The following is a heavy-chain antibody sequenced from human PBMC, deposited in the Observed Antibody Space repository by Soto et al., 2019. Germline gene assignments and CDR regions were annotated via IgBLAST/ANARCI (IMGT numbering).Heavy chain of an antibody. CDR2: ISHSGTST. Sequence: EVQLLESGGGLVQPGGSLRLSCAASGVTFSNFAMNWVRQAPGKGLEWVSGISHSGTSTYYADSVKGRFTISRDNSKNPLYLQMNSLIAEDTAVYYCAKGSWVHHGSEGGNWLDPWGQGTLVTVSS. CDR3: AKGSWVHHGSEGGNWLDP. V-gene: IGHV3-23*01. J-gene: IGHJ5*02. D-gene: IGHD3-10*01. CDR1: GVTFSNFA.